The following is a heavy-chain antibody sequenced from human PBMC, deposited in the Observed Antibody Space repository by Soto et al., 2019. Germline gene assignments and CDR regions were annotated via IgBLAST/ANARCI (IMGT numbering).Heavy chain of an antibody. J-gene: IGHJ6*02. Sequence: PGGSLRLSCAASGFTFSSYSMNWVRQAPGKGLEWVSYISSSSSTIYYADSVKGRFTISRDNAKNSLYLQMNSLRDEDTAVYYCARATVTTFDYGMDVWGQGTTVTVS. CDR2: ISSSSSTI. CDR3: ARATVTTFDYGMDV. CDR1: GFTFSSYS. V-gene: IGHV3-48*02. D-gene: IGHD4-17*01.